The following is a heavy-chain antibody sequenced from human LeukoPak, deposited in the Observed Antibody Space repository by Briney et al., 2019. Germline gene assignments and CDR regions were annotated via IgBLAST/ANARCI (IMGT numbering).Heavy chain of an antibody. V-gene: IGHV1-18*01. Sequence: GASVKVSCKASGYTFTSYGISWVRQAPGQGLEWMGWIRAYNGNTNYAQKLQGRVTMTTDTSTSTAYMELRSLRSDDTAVYYCARQEGWFGELLHFDYWGQGTLVTVSS. D-gene: IGHD3-10*01. J-gene: IGHJ4*02. CDR1: GYTFTSYG. CDR2: IRAYNGNT. CDR3: ARQEGWFGELLHFDY.